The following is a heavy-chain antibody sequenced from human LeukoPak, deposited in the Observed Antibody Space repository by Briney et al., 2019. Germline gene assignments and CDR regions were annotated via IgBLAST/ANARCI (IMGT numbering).Heavy chain of an antibody. V-gene: IGHV1-2*06. CDR1: GYTFTSNY. Sequence: ASLKVSFKPSGYTFTSNYMHWVRQAPAQARAWMDRLNPNNGDTTYAQTIQGRATMTRDTSISTAYMELSSLRSDDTAVYYCAREGRNWFDRWGQGTLVTVSS. CDR3: AREGRNWFDR. CDR2: LNPNNGDT. J-gene: IGHJ5*02.